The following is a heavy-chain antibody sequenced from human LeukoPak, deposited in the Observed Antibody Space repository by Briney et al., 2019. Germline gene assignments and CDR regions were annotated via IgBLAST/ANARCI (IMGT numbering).Heavy chain of an antibody. CDR1: GFTVSDNY. J-gene: IGHJ5*02. CDR3: ARHDSWAGWFDP. Sequence: PGGSLRLSCAASGFTVSDNYMSWVRQAPGKGLEWVSVIYSGGSTYFADSVKGRFTISRDNSKNTLYLQMNSLRADDTAVYYCARHDSWAGWFDPWGQGTLVTGSS. CDR2: IYSGGST. D-gene: IGHD3-22*01. V-gene: IGHV3-53*01.